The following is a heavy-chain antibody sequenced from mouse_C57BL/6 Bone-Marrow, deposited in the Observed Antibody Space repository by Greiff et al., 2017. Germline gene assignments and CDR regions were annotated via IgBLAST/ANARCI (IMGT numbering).Heavy chain of an antibody. Sequence: QVQLKESGPGLVQPSQSLSITCTVSGFSLTSYGVHWVRQSPGKGLEWLGVIWSGGSTDYNAAFISRLSISKDNSKSQVFFKMNSLQADDTAIYYCARPFYYYGRTDYYAMDYGGQGTSVTVSS. CDR3: ARPFYYYGRTDYYAMDY. V-gene: IGHV2-2*01. J-gene: IGHJ4*01. CDR2: IWSGGST. D-gene: IGHD1-1*01. CDR1: GFSLTSYG.